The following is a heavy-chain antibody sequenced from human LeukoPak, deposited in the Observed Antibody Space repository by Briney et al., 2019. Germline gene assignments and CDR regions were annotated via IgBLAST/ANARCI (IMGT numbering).Heavy chain of an antibody. CDR2: INPNSGGT. CDR3: ARELIVGATVDY. CDR1: GYTFTGYY. D-gene: IGHD1-26*01. J-gene: IGHJ4*02. Sequence: ASVKVSCKHSGYTFTGYYIHWVRQAPGQGVEWMGWINPNSGGTNYEQKFQGRITMTRDTSISTAYMELSRLRSDDTAVYYCARELIVGATVDYWGQGTLVTVSS. V-gene: IGHV1-2*02.